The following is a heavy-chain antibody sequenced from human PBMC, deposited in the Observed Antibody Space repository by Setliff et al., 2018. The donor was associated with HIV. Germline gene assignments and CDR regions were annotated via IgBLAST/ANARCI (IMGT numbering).Heavy chain of an antibody. V-gene: IGHV1-18*01. CDR1: GYTFINYH. CDR2: ISASSVNT. CDR3: AKDLSFEMAIDY. Sequence: ASVKVSCKASGYTFINYHITWVRQAPGQGLEWVGSISASSVNTNYTQGRVTMTTDISTSTAYMELRSLRSADSAVYYCAKDLSFEMAIDYWGQGTLVTVSS. D-gene: IGHD2-21*01. J-gene: IGHJ4*02.